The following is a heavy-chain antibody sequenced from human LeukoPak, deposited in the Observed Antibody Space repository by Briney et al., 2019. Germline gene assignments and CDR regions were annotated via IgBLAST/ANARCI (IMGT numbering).Heavy chain of an antibody. D-gene: IGHD3-22*01. V-gene: IGHV5-51*01. CDR1: GYSFTSYW. J-gene: IGHJ6*03. CDR2: IYPGDSDT. Sequence: GESLKISCKGSGYSFTSYWIGWVRQMPGKGLEWMGIIYPGDSDTRYSPSFQGQVTISADKSISTAYLQWSSLKASDTAMYYCATGPVTVTSNYYYYMDVWGKGTTVTVSS. CDR3: ATGPVTVTSNYYYYMDV.